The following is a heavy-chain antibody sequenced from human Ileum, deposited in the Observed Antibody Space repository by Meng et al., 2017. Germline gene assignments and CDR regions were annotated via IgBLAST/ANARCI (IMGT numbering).Heavy chain of an antibody. CDR3: ATNKNVAAAGYYFDY. D-gene: IGHD2-21*01. Sequence: GESLKISWAASGLTFSSYWMHWVRQAPGKGLGWVSRINSDGSSTTYADSVQGRFTISRDNAKNTLYLQMNSLRAEDTAVYYCATNKNVAAAGYYFDYWGQGTLVTVSS. CDR1: GLTFSSYW. J-gene: IGHJ4*02. V-gene: IGHV3-74*01. CDR2: INSDGSST.